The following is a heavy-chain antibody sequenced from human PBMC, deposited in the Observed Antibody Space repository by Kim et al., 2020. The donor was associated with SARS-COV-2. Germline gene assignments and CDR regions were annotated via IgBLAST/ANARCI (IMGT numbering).Heavy chain of an antibody. CDR2: INHSGST. J-gene: IGHJ4*01. CDR1: GGSFSGYY. V-gene: IGHV4-34*01. D-gene: IGHD3-22*01. Sequence: SETLSLTCAVYGGSFSGYYWSWIRQPPGKGLEWIGEINHSGSTNYNPSLKSRVTISVDTSKNQFSLKLSSVTAADTAVYYCARGPNNHYYHSNEEKDYWG. CDR3: ARGPNNHYYHSNEEKDY.